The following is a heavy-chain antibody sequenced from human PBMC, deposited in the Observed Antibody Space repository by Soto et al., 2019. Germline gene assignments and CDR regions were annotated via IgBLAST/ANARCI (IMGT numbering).Heavy chain of an antibody. CDR3: ARMAY. CDR1: GFPFSRYS. V-gene: IGHV3-21*06. J-gene: IGHJ4*02. CDR2: ISSGGNDI. Sequence: PGGSLRLSCEASGFPFSRYSLNWVRQAPGKGLEWVSSISSGGNDISYAESVEGRFFTSRDNVNNVLYLDINNLRSEDTAVYYCARMAYWGQGTLVTVSS.